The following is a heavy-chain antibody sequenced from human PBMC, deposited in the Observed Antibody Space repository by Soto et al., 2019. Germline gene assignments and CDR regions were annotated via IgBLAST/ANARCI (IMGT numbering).Heavy chain of an antibody. V-gene: IGHV4-31*01. CDR3: ARVNTLVRGAMPLLDV. J-gene: IGHJ6*02. CDR1: GGSISSSGYY. D-gene: IGHD3-10*01. Sequence: QVQLQESGPGLVKPSQTLSRTCIVSGGSISSSGYYWSWIRQHPGKGLEWIGYISYSGNTYYNPFVKSQVIISVDTSKNRFSLKLSSVSAADTAVYYCARVNTLVRGAMPLLDVWGQGTTVTVSS. CDR2: ISYSGNT.